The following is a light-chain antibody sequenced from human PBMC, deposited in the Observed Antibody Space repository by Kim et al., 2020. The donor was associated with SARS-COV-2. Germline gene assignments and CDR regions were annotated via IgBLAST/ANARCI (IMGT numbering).Light chain of an antibody. V-gene: IGLV2-14*03. CDR2: DVS. CDR3: SAYSANSAS. CDR1: GSTY. Sequence: GSTYVSWSQQHPGKAPTVIMYDVSKRPSEVSYRFSGSKSGNTASLTISGLQAEDEADYYCSAYSANSASFGTGTKVTVL. J-gene: IGLJ1*01.